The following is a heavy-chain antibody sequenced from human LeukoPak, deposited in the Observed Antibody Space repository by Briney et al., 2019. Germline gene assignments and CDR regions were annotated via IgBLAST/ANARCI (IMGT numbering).Heavy chain of an antibody. D-gene: IGHD1-26*01. CDR3: ARDSEVGATTA. CDR1: GYTFTSYY. CDR2: INPSGGSS. Sequence: ASVKVSCKASGYTFTSYYMHWVRQAPGQGLEWMGIINPSGGSSSYAQKFQGRVTMTRDTSTSTVYMELSSLRSEDTAVYYCARDSEVGATTAWGQGTMVTVSS. J-gene: IGHJ3*01. V-gene: IGHV1-46*01.